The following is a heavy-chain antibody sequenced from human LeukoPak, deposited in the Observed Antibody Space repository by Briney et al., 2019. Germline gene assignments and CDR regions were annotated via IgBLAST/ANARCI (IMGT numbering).Heavy chain of an antibody. CDR3: GVAASSVSDFDY. CDR1: GFSFSAYV. D-gene: IGHD1-26*01. CDR2: ITSASDSK. V-gene: IGHV3-21*01. Sequence: GGSLRLSCAASGFSFSAYVLNWVRQAPGKGLEWLSSITSASDSKFYADSVRGRITISRDNAKNSLYLQMDGLRGEDTAVYYCGVAASSVSDFDYWGQGTQVTVSS. J-gene: IGHJ4*02.